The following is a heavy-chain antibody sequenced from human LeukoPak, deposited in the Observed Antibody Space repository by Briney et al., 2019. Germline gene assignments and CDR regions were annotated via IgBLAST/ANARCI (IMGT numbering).Heavy chain of an antibody. CDR2: IYSGGST. J-gene: IGHJ5*02. D-gene: IGHD3-10*01. V-gene: IGHV3-53*01. CDR3: ARDMGRGGNWFDP. Sequence: GGSLRLSCAASGFTVSSNYKSWVRQAPGKGLEWVSVIYSGGSTYYADSVKGRFTISRDNSKNTLYLQMNSLRAEDTAVYYCARDMGRGGNWFDPWGQGTLVTVSS. CDR1: GFTVSSNY.